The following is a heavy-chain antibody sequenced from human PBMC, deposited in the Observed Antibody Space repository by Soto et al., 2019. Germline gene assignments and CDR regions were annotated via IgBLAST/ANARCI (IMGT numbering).Heavy chain of an antibody. D-gene: IGHD2-15*01. CDR3: ARDGGPAGDYYNGMDV. J-gene: IGHJ6*02. CDR2: IYHSGST. CDR1: GGSISSGGYS. Sequence: QLQLQESGSGLVKPSQTLSLTCAVSGGSISSGGYSWSWIRQPPGKGLEWIGYIYHSGSTYYNPYLESRVTNTVDRSKNQFSLKLSSVTAADKAVYYCARDGGPAGDYYNGMDVWGQGTTVTVSS. V-gene: IGHV4-30-2*01.